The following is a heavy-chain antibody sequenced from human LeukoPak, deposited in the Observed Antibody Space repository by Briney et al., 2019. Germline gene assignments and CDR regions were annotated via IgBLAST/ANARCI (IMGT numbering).Heavy chain of an antibody. CDR1: GYTFTGYY. J-gene: IGHJ4*02. V-gene: IGHV1-2*02. Sequence: ASVKVSCKASGYTFTGYYMHWVRQAPGQGLEWMGWINPNSGGTNYAQKFQGRVTMTRDTSISTAYMELSRLRSDDTAVYYCARDSSSGLPTTVDYWGQGTLVTVSS. D-gene: IGHD6-19*01. CDR3: ARDSSSGLPTTVDY. CDR2: INPNSGGT.